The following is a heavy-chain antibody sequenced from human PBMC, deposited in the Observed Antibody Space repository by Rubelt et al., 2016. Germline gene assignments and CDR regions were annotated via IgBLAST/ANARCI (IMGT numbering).Heavy chain of an antibody. Sequence: QVQLQESGPGLVKPSQTLSLTCTVSGGSISSGGDYWSWIRQHPGKGLEWIGYIYYSGSTYYNPSLKSRVTISVDTSKNQFSLMRSSVTAADTAVYDCARERGGYSKYDYWGQGTLVTVSA. CDR3: ARERGGYSKYDY. V-gene: IGHV4-31*03. J-gene: IGHJ4*02. CDR1: GGSISSGGDY. D-gene: IGHD4-11*01. CDR2: IYYSGST.